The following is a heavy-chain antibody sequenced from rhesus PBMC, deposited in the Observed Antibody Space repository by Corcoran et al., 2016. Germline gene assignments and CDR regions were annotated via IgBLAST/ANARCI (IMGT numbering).Heavy chain of an antibody. D-gene: IGHD6S26*01. Sequence: QVQLQESGPGVVKPSETLSLTCAVSGGSISDSYRWSWIRQPPGKGLEWIGYIYGSSTSTNDTPSLKSRVTISKDTSKNQFSLKLSSVTAADTAVYYCARDVGYSSGWSVWYFDIWGPGTPITISS. CDR3: ARDVGYSSGWSVWYFDI. J-gene: IGHJ2*01. V-gene: IGHV4S10*01. CDR2: IYGSSTST. CDR1: GGSISDSYR.